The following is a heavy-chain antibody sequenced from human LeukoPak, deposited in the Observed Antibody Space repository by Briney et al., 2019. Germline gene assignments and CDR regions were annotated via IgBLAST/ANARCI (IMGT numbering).Heavy chain of an antibody. V-gene: IGHV3-33*06. CDR2: IWSDASNT. Sequence: PGGSLRLSCETSGFTFSHYGMHWVRQAPGAGLEWVAVIWSDASNTYYADSVKGRFTISRDNSRNTLYLQMSSLRAEGTAVYYCAKDAERGFDYSNSLNYWGQGTLVTVSS. CDR1: GFTFSHYG. D-gene: IGHD4-11*01. J-gene: IGHJ4*02. CDR3: AKDAERGFDYSNSLNY.